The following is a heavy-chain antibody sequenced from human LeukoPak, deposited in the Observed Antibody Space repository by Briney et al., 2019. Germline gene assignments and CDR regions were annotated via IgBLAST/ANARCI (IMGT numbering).Heavy chain of an antibody. D-gene: IGHD2-15*01. Sequence: PSETLSVTCAVYGGSFSGYYWSWIRQPPGKGLEWIGEINHSGSTNYNPSLKSRVTISVDTSKNQFSLRLSSVTAADTAVYYCARGGRIFLNYWGQGTLVTVSS. J-gene: IGHJ4*02. V-gene: IGHV4-34*01. CDR2: INHSGST. CDR3: ARGGRIFLNY. CDR1: GGSFSGYY.